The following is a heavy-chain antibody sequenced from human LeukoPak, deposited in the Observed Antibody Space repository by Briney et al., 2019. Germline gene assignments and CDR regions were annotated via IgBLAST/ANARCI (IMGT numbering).Heavy chain of an antibody. CDR3: AGYGGISK. V-gene: IGHV3-53*01. Sequence: GGSLRLSCAVSGFTVSGNHVTWVRQAPGKGLAWVSTIYNTGTTNYADSVKGRFTISRDNSKNTVYLQMNSLRAEDMAIYYCAGYGGISKWGQGTHVTVSS. D-gene: IGHD4-23*01. CDR2: IYNTGTT. CDR1: GFTVSGNH. J-gene: IGHJ4*02.